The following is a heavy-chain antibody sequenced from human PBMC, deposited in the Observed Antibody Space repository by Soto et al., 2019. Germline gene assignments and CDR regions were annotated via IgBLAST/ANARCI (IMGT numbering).Heavy chain of an antibody. J-gene: IGHJ6*02. Sequence: PSETLSLTCAVSGYSISSGYYWGWIRQPPGKGLEWIGGIYHSGSTYYNPSLKSRVTISVDTSKNQFSLKLSSVTAADTAVYYCARVVSGYSSSWWRDYYYYGMDVWGQGTTVTVSS. V-gene: IGHV4-38-2*01. D-gene: IGHD6-13*01. CDR2: IYHSGST. CDR3: ARVVSGYSSSWWRDYYYYGMDV. CDR1: GYSISSGYY.